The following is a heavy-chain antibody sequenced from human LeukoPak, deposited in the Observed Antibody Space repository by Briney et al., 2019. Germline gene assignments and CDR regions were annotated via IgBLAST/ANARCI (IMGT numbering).Heavy chain of an antibody. Sequence: GASVTVSCKASGYTFSGYYVHWVRQAPGQGLEWMGWIIPNSGGTKYAQKFQGRVTMTRDTSISTAYMELARLTSDDTAVYYCATLGYTTGWYRVDYWGQGTLVTVSS. V-gene: IGHV1-2*02. J-gene: IGHJ4*02. CDR2: IIPNSGGT. D-gene: IGHD6-19*01. CDR3: ATLGYTTGWYRVDY. CDR1: GYTFSGYY.